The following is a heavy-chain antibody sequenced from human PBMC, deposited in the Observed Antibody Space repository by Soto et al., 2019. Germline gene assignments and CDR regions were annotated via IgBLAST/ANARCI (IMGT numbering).Heavy chain of an antibody. CDR1: GFTFSSYW. J-gene: IGHJ6*02. CDR2: INSDGSRT. CDR3: ARVMGDGYNPEQEDYYYHGMDV. Sequence: GGSLRPSCAASGFTFSSYWMHWVRQAPGKGLGWVSRINSDGSRTSYADSVLGRFTISRDNAKNTLYLQIKSLRAEDTAVYYCARVMGDGYNPEQEDYYYHGMDVWGQGTTVTVSS. V-gene: IGHV3-74*01. D-gene: IGHD2-21*01.